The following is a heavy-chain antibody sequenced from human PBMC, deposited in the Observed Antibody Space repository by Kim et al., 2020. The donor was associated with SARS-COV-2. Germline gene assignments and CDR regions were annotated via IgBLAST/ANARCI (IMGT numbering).Heavy chain of an antibody. D-gene: IGHD1-7*01. CDR2: TNPSDFHG. CDR1: GYSFNTYF. V-gene: IGHV1-46*02. Sequence: ASVKVSCKASGYSFNTYFLHLVRQAPGQGLEWMGMTNPSDFHGRYARKFQGRDIMTRDLSTRTFYMEMTSLTSEDTATYFCASDRSGTPISSASDVWGQG. CDR3: ASDRSGTPISSASDV. J-gene: IGHJ3*01.